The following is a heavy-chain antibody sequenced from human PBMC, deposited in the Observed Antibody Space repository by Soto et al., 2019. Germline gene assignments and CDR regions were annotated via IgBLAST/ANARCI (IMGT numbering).Heavy chain of an antibody. CDR1: GFTFRNYG. Sequence: GGSLRLFSAASGFTFRNYGMNWVRQAPGKGLEWVSYIGIGSSTKYYADSVKGRFTISRDNAKNSLYLQMNSLRAEDTAVYYFARDQLYYNDISGRPLNAFDVWGQGTMVTVSS. V-gene: IGHV3-48*01. CDR3: ARDQLYYNDISGRPLNAFDV. CDR2: IGIGSSTK. J-gene: IGHJ3*01. D-gene: IGHD3-22*01.